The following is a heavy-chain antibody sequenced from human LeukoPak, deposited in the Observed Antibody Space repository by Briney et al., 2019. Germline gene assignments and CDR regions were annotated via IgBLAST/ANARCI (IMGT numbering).Heavy chain of an antibody. V-gene: IGHV1-8*01. Sequence: ASVKVSCKASGYTFSNYDVIWVRQAPGQGLEWMGWMNPNSGNTGYVQRFQGRVTMTGDTSISTAYMELSSLMSDDTAVYYCARGPTLVRGVIMPDSIGGMDVWGQGTTVTVSS. CDR3: ARGPTLVRGVIMPDSIGGMDV. J-gene: IGHJ6*02. CDR1: GYTFSNYD. D-gene: IGHD3-10*01. CDR2: MNPNSGNT.